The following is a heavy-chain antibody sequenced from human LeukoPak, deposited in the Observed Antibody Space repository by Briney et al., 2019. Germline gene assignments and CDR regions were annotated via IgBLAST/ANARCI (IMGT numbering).Heavy chain of an antibody. J-gene: IGHJ4*02. CDR1: GFTFAGCE. CDR3: ARLRGSALDY. CDR2: ISSSGSTI. D-gene: IGHD6-25*01. Sequence: GGSLRLSCAASGFTFAGCEMNWVRQAPGKGLEWVSYISSSGSTIYYADSVKGRFTISRDNAKNSLSLQMNSLRAEDTAVYFCARLRGSALDYWGQGALVTVSS. V-gene: IGHV3-48*03.